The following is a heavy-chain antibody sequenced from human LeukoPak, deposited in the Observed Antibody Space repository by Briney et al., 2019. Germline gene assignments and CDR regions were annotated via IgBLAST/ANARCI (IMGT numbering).Heavy chain of an antibody. CDR1: GFTFSSYS. Sequence: KPGGSLRLSCAASGFTFSSYSMNWVRQAPGKGLEWVSSISSSSSYIYYADSVKGRFTISRDNAKNSLYLQMNSLRAEDTAVYYSAREAGSWYYIDSWGQGTLFTVSS. CDR3: AREAGSWYYIDS. D-gene: IGHD6-13*01. CDR2: ISSSSSYI. V-gene: IGHV3-21*01. J-gene: IGHJ4*02.